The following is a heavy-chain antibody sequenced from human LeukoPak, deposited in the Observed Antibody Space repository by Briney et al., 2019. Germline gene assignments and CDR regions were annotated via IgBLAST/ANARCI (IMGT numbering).Heavy chain of an antibody. CDR1: GFTFSRYA. CDR2: ISESGDST. V-gene: IGHV3-23*01. J-gene: IGHJ4*02. Sequence: PGGSLRLSCAASGFTFSRYAMSWVRQAPGKGLEWVSVISESGDSTYYADSVKGRFTISRDDSKNTLYLQMSSLSAEDTALYYCAKGSWLDYWGQGTLVTVSS. D-gene: IGHD6-13*01. CDR3: AKGSWLDY.